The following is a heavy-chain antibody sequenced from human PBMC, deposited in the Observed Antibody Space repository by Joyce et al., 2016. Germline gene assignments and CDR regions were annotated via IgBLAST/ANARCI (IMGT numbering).Heavy chain of an antibody. D-gene: IGHD4-17*01. J-gene: IGHJ3*02. CDR1: GLTFSGYS. Sequence: EVQLVESGGGLVQPGGSLRLSCAASGLTFSGYSMNWVRQAPGKGLEWVSYISSSSSTIYYADSVKGRFTNSRDNAKNSLYLQMNSLRAEDTAVYYCAKADYGDKIDAFDIWGQGTMVTVSS. CDR3: AKADYGDKIDAFDI. CDR2: ISSSSSTI. V-gene: IGHV3-48*01.